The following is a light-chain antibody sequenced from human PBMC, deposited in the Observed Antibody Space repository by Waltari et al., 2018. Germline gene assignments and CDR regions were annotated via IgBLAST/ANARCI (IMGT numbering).Light chain of an antibody. CDR1: QSVSSSY. V-gene: IGKV3D-20*01. CDR2: DAS. CDR3: QQYGSSPLT. J-gene: IGKJ4*01. Sequence: EIVLTQSPATLSLSPGEGATLSCGASQSVSSSYLAWYQQKPGLAPRPLIYDASSRATGIPDRFSGSGSGTDFTLTISRLEPEDFAVYYCQQYGSSPLTFGGGTKVEIK.